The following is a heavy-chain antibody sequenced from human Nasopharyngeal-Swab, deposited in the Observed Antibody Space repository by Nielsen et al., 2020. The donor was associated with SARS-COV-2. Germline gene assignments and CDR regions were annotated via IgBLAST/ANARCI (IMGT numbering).Heavy chain of an antibody. J-gene: IGHJ2*01. CDR1: GGSIGSSSYY. Sequence: SETLSLTCTVSGGSIGSSSYYWGWIRQPPGKGLEWIGSIYYSGSTYYNPSLKSRVTISVDTSKNQFSLKLSSVTAADTAVYYCARESPPDWYFDLWGRGTLVTVSS. V-gene: IGHV4-39*07. CDR3: ARESPPDWYFDL. CDR2: IYYSGST.